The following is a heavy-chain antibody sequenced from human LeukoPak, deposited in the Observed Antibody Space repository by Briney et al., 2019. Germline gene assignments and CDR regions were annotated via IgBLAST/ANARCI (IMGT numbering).Heavy chain of an antibody. D-gene: IGHD7-27*01. CDR1: GGSISSYY. V-gene: IGHV4-59*01. Sequence: ASETLSLTCTVSGGSISSYYWSWIRQPPGKGLEWIGYIYHTGSTSYSPSLKSRVTISADTSQNQFSLKLGSVTAADTAVYYCASRKLGNDYWGQGTLVTVSS. CDR2: IYHTGST. CDR3: ASRKLGNDY. J-gene: IGHJ4*02.